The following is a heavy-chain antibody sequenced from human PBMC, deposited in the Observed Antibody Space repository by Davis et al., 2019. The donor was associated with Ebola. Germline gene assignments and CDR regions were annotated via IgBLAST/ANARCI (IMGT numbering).Heavy chain of an antibody. J-gene: IGHJ3*02. CDR1: GGSISSSSYY. CDR3: ARRLIFLVAFDI. D-gene: IGHD3-3*01. V-gene: IGHV4-39*01. CDR2: IYYSGST. Sequence: PSETLSLTCTVSGGSISSSSYYWGWIRQPPGKGLEWIGSIYYSGSTYYNPSLKSRVTISVDTSKNQFSLKLSSVTAADTAVYYCARRLIFLVAFDIWGQGTMVTVSS.